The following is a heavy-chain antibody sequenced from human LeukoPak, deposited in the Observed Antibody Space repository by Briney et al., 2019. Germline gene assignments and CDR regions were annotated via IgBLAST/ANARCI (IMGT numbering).Heavy chain of an antibody. CDR1: GYTFTSYG. Sequence: ASVKVSCKASGYTFTSYGISWVRQAPGQGLEWMGWISAYNGNTNYAQKFQGRVTMTTDTSTSTAYMELRSLRSDDTAVYYCARALESGIAVAGTFDYWGQGTLVTVSS. V-gene: IGHV1-18*04. J-gene: IGHJ4*02. CDR3: ARALESGIAVAGTFDY. CDR2: ISAYNGNT. D-gene: IGHD6-19*01.